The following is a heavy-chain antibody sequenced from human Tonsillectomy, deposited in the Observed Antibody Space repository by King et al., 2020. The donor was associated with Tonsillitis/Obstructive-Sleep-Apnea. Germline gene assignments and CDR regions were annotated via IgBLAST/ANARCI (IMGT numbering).Heavy chain of an antibody. Sequence: QLVQSGAEVKKPGSSVKVSCKASGGTFSNYAIHWVRQAPGQGLEWMGGIIPIFGTANYAQNFQGRVTITAVESTSTAYMELSSLRSEDTAVYYCARGHYDGSGYYYWYFDLWGRGTLVTVSS. CDR1: GGTFSNYA. CDR2: IIPIFGTA. V-gene: IGHV1-69*12. CDR3: ARGHYDGSGYYYWYFDL. J-gene: IGHJ2*01. D-gene: IGHD3-22*01.